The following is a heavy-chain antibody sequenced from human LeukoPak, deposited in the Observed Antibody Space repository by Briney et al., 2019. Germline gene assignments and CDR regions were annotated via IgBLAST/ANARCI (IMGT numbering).Heavy chain of an antibody. Sequence: SETLSLTCAVYGGSFSGYYWSWIRQPPGKGLEWIGEINHSGSTNYNPSLKSRVTISVDTSKNQFSLKLSSVTAADTAVYYCACSISCSGGSCYHDYWGQGTLVTVSS. CDR3: ACSISCSGGSCYHDY. V-gene: IGHV4-34*01. CDR1: GGSFSGYY. D-gene: IGHD2-15*01. CDR2: INHSGST. J-gene: IGHJ4*02.